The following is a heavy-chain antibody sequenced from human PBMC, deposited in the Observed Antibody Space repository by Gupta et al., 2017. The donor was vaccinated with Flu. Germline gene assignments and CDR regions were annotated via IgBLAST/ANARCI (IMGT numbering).Heavy chain of an antibody. V-gene: IGHV3-30*18. Sequence: RSFGMHWVRQAPGKGLEWVAVISFDGNIQYYSDSVKGRFTVSRDNSNNTLYLQMNSLTPDDTGVYYCAKGGEWELWTGLDSWGQGSRVIVS. CDR2: ISFDGNIQ. CDR1: RSFG. CDR3: AKGGEWELWTGLDS. J-gene: IGHJ5*01. D-gene: IGHD1-26*01.